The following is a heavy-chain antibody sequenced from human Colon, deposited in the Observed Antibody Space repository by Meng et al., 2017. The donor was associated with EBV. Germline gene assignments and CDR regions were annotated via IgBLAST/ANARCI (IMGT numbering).Heavy chain of an antibody. J-gene: IGHJ5*02. CDR1: GGSLSGAY. Sequence: QVQLQQWGAGLLKPSETLSLTCAVNGGSLSGAYWNWIRQPPGKGLEWIGEIIHGGSPSYNPSLKSRVTISIDTSKNQFSLRLTSVNAADTAVYYCARDRARLIKYNWFDPWGQGTLVTVSS. CDR2: IIHGGSP. D-gene: IGHD3-10*01. CDR3: ARDRARLIKYNWFDP. V-gene: IGHV4-34*12.